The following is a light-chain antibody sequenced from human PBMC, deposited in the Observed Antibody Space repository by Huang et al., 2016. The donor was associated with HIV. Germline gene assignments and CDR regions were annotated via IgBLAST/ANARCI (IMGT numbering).Light chain of an antibody. Sequence: DIVMTQSPDSLAVSLGERATINCKSSQSILYSSNNKNYLAWYQQKPGQPPKLRIYWAATRESGVPDRCSGSGSGTDFTLTISSLQAEDVAVYCCQQYYNTPPTFGRGTKVEVK. J-gene: IGKJ1*01. CDR2: WAA. CDR3: QQYYNTPPT. V-gene: IGKV4-1*01. CDR1: QSILYSSNNKNY.